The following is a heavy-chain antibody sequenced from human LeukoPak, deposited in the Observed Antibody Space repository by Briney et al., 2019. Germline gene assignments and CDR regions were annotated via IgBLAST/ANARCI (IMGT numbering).Heavy chain of an antibody. J-gene: IGHJ4*02. CDR3: AKSIPTIAVAVSTRQ. Sequence: GGSLRLSCAASGFTFSSYEMNWVRQAPGKGLEWVSYIDSGRGSSTNYADSVKGRFTISRDNAKNSLYLQMNSLRTEDTAVYYCAKSIPTIAVAVSTRQWGQGTLVTVSS. CDR1: GFTFSSYE. V-gene: IGHV3-48*03. D-gene: IGHD6-19*01. CDR2: IDSGRGSST.